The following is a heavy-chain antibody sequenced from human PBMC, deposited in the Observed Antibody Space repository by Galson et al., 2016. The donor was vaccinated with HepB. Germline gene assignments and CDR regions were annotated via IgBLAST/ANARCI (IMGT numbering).Heavy chain of an antibody. D-gene: IGHD2-21*02. CDR2: IYYSGTT. Sequence: SETLSLTCTVSGGSVSSGRYYWSWVRQPPGKGLEWIGYIYYSGTTNYNPSLKSRLTISVATSKNQLSLKLTSVTAADTAVYYCARSVKVTYCGGACPYYFDYWGQGTLVIVSS. CDR3: ARSVKVTYCGGACPYYFDY. CDR1: GGSVSSGRYY. V-gene: IGHV4-61*01. J-gene: IGHJ4*02.